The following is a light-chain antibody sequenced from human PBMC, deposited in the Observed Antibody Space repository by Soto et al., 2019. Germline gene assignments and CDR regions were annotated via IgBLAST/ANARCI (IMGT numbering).Light chain of an antibody. CDR1: QSVSSN. V-gene: IGKV3-15*01. CDR2: GAS. J-gene: IGKJ1*01. Sequence: ELVMTHSPATLSVSPGERATLSCRASQSVSSNLAWYQQKPGQAPRLLIYGASTRATGIPARFSGSGSGTEFTLTISSLQSEGFAVYYCQQYNNWPRTFGQGTKVDIK. CDR3: QQYNNWPRT.